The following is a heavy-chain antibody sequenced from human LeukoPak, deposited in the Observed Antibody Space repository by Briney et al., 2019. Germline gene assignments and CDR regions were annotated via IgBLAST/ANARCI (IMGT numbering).Heavy chain of an antibody. Sequence: SETLSLTCAVYGGSFSGYYWSWIRQPPGKGLEWIGETNHSGSTNYNPSLKSRVTISVDTSKNQFSLKLSSVTAADTAVYYCARGLRAARLGDYWGQGTLVTVSS. D-gene: IGHD6-6*01. V-gene: IGHV4-34*01. CDR3: ARGLRAARLGDY. J-gene: IGHJ4*02. CDR1: GGSFSGYY. CDR2: TNHSGST.